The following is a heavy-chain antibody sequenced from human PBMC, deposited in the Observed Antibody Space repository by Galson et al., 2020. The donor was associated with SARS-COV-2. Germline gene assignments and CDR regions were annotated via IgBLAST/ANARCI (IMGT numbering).Heavy chain of an antibody. Sequence: ASVKVYCKASGYNFKTNGISWVRQAPGQGLEWMGWISDYNGNTNYGQKVQGRVLMTTDTSTSTAYMELRSLRSDDTAVYYCARDSLCGGDCQPDYYYASRSYYYGMDVWGQGTAVTVPS. CDR2: ISDYNGNT. V-gene: IGHV1-18*04. CDR1: GYNFKTNG. J-gene: IGHJ6*02. D-gene: IGHD2-21*02. CDR3: ARDSLCGGDCQPDYYYASRSYYYGMDV.